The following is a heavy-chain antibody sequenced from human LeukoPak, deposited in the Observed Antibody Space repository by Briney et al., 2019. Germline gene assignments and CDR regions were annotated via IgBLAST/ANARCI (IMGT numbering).Heavy chain of an antibody. Sequence: PSETLSLTCTVSGGSISSGGYYWSWIRQHPGKGLEWIGYIYYSGSTYYNPSLKSRVTISVDTSKNQFSLKLSSVTAADTAVYYCASVTTHSGYDDSDYWGQGTLVTVSS. J-gene: IGHJ4*02. CDR1: GGSISSGGYY. CDR2: IYYSGST. D-gene: IGHD5-12*01. V-gene: IGHV4-31*03. CDR3: ASVTTHSGYDDSDY.